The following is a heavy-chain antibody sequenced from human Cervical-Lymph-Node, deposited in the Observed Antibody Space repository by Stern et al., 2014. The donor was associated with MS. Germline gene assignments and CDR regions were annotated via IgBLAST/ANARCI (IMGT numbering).Heavy chain of an antibody. CDR1: RDSFTHSW. Sequence: VQLVQSGSEVKKPGESLKISCKASRDSFTHSWIGWVRQMPGKGLEWMGIIFPADSDTKYSPSFAGQVTFSVDRSPSTAYLQWRGLKAPDTAIYYCARHHGHSPTPFDSWGQGTRVTVSS. J-gene: IGHJ4*02. CDR2: IFPADSDT. V-gene: IGHV5-51*01. D-gene: IGHD5-24*01. CDR3: ARHHGHSPTPFDS.